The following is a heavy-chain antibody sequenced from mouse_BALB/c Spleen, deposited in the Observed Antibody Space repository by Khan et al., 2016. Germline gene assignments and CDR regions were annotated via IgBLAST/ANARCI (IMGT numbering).Heavy chain of an antibody. V-gene: IGHV6-6*02. J-gene: IGHJ2*01. CDR1: GFTFSYYW. CDR2: IRLKSNTYAT. Sequence: EVKLEESGGGLVQPGGSMKLSCVASGFTFSYYWMNWVRQSPEKGLEWVAEIRLKSNTYATHYAESVKGRFTISRDDSKSSVYLQMNNLRPEDTATYYCTREGNWGQGTTLTVSS. CDR3: TREGN.